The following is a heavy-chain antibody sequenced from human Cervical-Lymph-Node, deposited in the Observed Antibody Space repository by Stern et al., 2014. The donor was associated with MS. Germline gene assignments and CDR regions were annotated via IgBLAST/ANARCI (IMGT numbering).Heavy chain of an antibody. Sequence: QLQLQESGPGLVKPSETLSLTCTVSGGSISSSSYYWGWIRQPPGKGLEWIGSIYYSGSTYYNPSLKSRVTISVDTSKNQVSLKLSSVTAADTAVYYCARHSGGSYHFQHWGQGTLVTVSS. CDR2: IYYSGST. V-gene: IGHV4-39*01. CDR3: ARHSGGSYHFQH. J-gene: IGHJ1*01. CDR1: GGSISSSSYY. D-gene: IGHD1-26*01.